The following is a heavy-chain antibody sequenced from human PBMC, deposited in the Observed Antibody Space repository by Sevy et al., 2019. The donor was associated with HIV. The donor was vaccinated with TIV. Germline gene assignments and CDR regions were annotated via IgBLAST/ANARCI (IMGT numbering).Heavy chain of an antibody. CDR3: ARGGSICWYVRDPIHY. CDR1: GYTFTTYY. Sequence: AAVKVSCKASGYTFTTYYMHWVGQAPGQGLEWMGIINPSGGTTSYTQRFQGRVTMTRDTSTSTVYMELSSLRSDDTAVYYCARGGSICWYVRDPIHYWGQGTVVTVSS. D-gene: IGHD6-13*01. J-gene: IGHJ4*02. CDR2: INPSGGTT. V-gene: IGHV1-46*01.